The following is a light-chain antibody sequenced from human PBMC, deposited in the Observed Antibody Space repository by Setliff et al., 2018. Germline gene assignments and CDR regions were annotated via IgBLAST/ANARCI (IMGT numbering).Light chain of an antibody. J-gene: IGLJ1*01. CDR1: SSDVGSYDL. CDR2: NVS. Sequence: QSALAQPASVSGSPGQSITISCSGTSSDVGSYDLVSWYQQHPGKAPKLIIYNVSGRPSGVSHRFSGSKSDNTAPLTISGLQAEDEADYYCNAYTSRSTDVFGSGTKVTVL. CDR3: NAYTSRSTDV. V-gene: IGLV2-14*03.